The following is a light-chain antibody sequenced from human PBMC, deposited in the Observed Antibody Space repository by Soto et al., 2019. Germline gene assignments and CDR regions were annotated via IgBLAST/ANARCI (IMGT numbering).Light chain of an antibody. V-gene: IGLV2-14*01. J-gene: IGLJ2*01. CDR1: SSDVGGYNY. Sequence: QSALTQPASVSGSPGQSITISCTATSSDVGGYNYVSWYQPHPGKAPKLMIFDVSNRPSGVSNRFSGSESGNTASLTISGLQAEDEADYYCSSYRSYSSPVVFGGGTKLTVL. CDR2: DVS. CDR3: SSYRSYSSPVV.